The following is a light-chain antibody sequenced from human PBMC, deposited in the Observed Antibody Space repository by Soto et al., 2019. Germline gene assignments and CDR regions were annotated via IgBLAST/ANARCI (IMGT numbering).Light chain of an antibody. CDR3: MIWPTNTLAV. CDR1: SDIDVGRYN. CDR2: YYSDSDK. J-gene: IGLJ7*01. Sequence: QLVLTQPPSSSASPGESARLTCTLPSDIDVGRYNIYWYQQKPGSPPIYLLYYYSDSDKGQGSGVPSRFSGSKDVSANTGILLISGLQSEDEADYYCMIWPTNTLAVFGGGTQLTVL. V-gene: IGLV5-37*01.